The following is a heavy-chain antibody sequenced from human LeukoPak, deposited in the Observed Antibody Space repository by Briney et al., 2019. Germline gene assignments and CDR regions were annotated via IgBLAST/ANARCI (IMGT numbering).Heavy chain of an antibody. D-gene: IGHD6-13*01. CDR3: ASIAAAGHNWFDP. J-gene: IGHJ5*02. CDR1: GFTFSSYW. CDR2: INSDGSST. V-gene: IGHV3-74*01. Sequence: GGSLRLSCAASGFTFSSYWRHWVRQAPGKGLVWVSRINSDGSSTSYADSVKGRFTIPRDNAKNTLYLQMNSLRAEDTAVYYCASIAAAGHNWFDPWGQGTLVTVSS.